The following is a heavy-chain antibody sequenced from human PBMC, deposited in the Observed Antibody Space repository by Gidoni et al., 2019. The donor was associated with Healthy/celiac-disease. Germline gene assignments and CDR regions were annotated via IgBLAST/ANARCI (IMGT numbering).Heavy chain of an antibody. D-gene: IGHD6-13*01. CDR2: MNPNSGNT. CDR1: GYTFTRYH. J-gene: IGHJ6*02. Sequence: HVPLVPSGAEGKKPGSSVKHFFKASGYTFTRYHINWVRQATGQGLEWMGWMNPNSGNTGYAQKFQGRVTMTRNTSISTAYMELSSLRSEDTAVYYCARLAAAGTRDYYYYGMDVWGQGTTVTVSS. V-gene: IGHV1-8*01. CDR3: ARLAAAGTRDYYYYGMDV.